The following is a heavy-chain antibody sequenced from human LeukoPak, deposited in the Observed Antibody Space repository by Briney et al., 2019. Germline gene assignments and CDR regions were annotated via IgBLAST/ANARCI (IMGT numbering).Heavy chain of an antibody. V-gene: IGHV3-30*02. CDR1: GFTFSSYG. CDR3: ARDFRGYSYGYYYYYMDV. Sequence: PGGSLRLSCAASGFTFSSYGMHWVRQAPGKGLEWVAFIRYDGSNKYYADSVKGRFTISRDSYKNTLYLQMNSLRAEDTAVYYCARDFRGYSYGYYYYYMDVWGKGTTVTVSS. D-gene: IGHD5-18*01. J-gene: IGHJ6*03. CDR2: IRYDGSNK.